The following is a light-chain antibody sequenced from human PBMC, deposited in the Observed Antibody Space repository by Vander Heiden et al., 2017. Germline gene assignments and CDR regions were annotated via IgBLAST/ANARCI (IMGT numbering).Light chain of an antibody. CDR2: DDN. Sequence: QSVLPQPPSASGTPGQRVTISCSGSSSSIGSDTVHWYQQRPETAPKLLIYDDNQRASGVPDRFSGSKSGTSASLAISGLQSEDEADYYCAAWTDSLNAYVFGTGTEVTVL. J-gene: IGLJ1*01. CDR3: AAWTDSLNAYV. V-gene: IGLV1-44*01. CDR1: SSSIGSDT.